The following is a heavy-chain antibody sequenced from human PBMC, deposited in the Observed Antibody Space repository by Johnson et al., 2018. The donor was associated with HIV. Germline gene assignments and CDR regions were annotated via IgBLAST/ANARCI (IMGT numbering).Heavy chain of an antibody. J-gene: IGHJ3*02. CDR2: INWNGGST. CDR1: GFTFDDYA. D-gene: IGHD3-22*01. CDR3: ARGRDYYDSSGGQDAFDI. V-gene: IGHV3-20*04. Sequence: MQLVESGGGVVRPGGSLRLSCAASGFTFDDYAMSWVRQAPGKGLEWVSGINWNGGSTGYADSVKGRFTISRDNAKNSLYLQMNSLRAEDTALYYCARGRDYYDSSGGQDAFDIWGQGKMVTVSS.